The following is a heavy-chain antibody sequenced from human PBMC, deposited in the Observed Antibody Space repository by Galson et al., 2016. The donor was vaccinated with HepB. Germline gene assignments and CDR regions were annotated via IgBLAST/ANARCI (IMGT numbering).Heavy chain of an antibody. Sequence: QSGAEVKKPGESLKISCKGSGYNFATYWIGWVRQMPGKGLEWMGIIYPDDSDTRYSPSFQGQVTISADKSISTACLQWTSLKASDTAMYYCARLRGFDAFEIRGQGTMVTVS. CDR1: GYNFATYW. D-gene: IGHD3-10*01. CDR2: IYPDDSDT. J-gene: IGHJ3*02. CDR3: ARLRGFDAFEI. V-gene: IGHV5-51*01.